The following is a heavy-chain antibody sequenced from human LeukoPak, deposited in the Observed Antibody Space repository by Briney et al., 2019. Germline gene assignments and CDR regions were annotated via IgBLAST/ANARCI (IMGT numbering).Heavy chain of an antibody. CDR1: GYTFTGYY. CDR3: ARAEYYYGSGSYLDYYYYMDV. J-gene: IGHJ6*03. CDR2: INPNSGGT. D-gene: IGHD3-10*01. Sequence: GASVKVSCKASGYTFTGYYMHWVRQAPGQGLEWMGRINPNSGGTNYAQKLQGRVTMTRDTSISTAYMEPSRLRSDDTAVYYCARAEYYYGSGSYLDYYYYMDVWGKGTTVTVSS. V-gene: IGHV1-2*06.